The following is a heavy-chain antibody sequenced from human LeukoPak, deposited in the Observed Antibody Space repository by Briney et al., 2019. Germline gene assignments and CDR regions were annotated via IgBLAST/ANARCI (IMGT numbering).Heavy chain of an antibody. Sequence: GGSLRLSCAASGFTFSDYHMTWIRQAPGKGLEWVSYISGSSIYTRYADSVKGRFTISRDNSKNTLYLQMNSLRAEDTAVYYCARAYSTSWYSLDYWGQGTLVTVSS. CDR1: GFTFSDYH. D-gene: IGHD6-13*01. J-gene: IGHJ4*02. V-gene: IGHV3-11*06. CDR2: ISGSSIYT. CDR3: ARAYSTSWYSLDY.